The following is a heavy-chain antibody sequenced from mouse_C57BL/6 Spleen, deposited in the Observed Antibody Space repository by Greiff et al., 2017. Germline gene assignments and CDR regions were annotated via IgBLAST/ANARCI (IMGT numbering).Heavy chain of an antibody. CDR2: ISSGGSYT. J-gene: IGHJ4*01. CDR1: GFTFSSYG. Sequence: EVKLMESGGDLVKPGGSLKLSCAASGFTFSSYGMSWVRQTPGKRLEWVATISSGGSYTYYPDSVKGRFTISRDNAKNTLYLQMSSLKSEDTAMYYCARLVYGNNYAMDYWGQGTSVTVSS. V-gene: IGHV5-6*01. D-gene: IGHD2-1*01. CDR3: ARLVYGNNYAMDY.